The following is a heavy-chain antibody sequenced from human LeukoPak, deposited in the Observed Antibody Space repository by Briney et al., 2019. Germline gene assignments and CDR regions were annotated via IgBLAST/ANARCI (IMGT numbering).Heavy chain of an antibody. CDR3: ARATYSGSSDAFDI. Sequence: PGGSLRLSCAASGLTIIDHQMDWVRQAPGKGLEWVGRSRKKGNTYTTEYAASVKGRITISRDDSKNSLYLQLNSLKTEDTAVYYCARATYSGSSDAFDIWGQGTMVTVSS. V-gene: IGHV3-72*01. J-gene: IGHJ3*02. CDR2: SRKKGNTYTT. CDR1: GLTIIDHQ. D-gene: IGHD1-26*01.